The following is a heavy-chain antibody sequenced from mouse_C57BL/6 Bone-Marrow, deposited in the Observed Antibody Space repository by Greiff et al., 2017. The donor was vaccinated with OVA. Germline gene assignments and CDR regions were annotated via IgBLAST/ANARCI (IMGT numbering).Heavy chain of an antibody. Sequence: EVMLVESGGGLVKPGGSLKLSCAASGFTFSDYGMHWVRQAPEKGLEWVAYISSGSSTIYYADTVKGRFTISRDNAKNTLFLQMTSLRSEDTAMYYCARHYGSSYWYFDVWGTGTTVTVSS. CDR3: ARHYGSSYWYFDV. J-gene: IGHJ1*03. V-gene: IGHV5-17*01. D-gene: IGHD1-1*01. CDR2: ISSGSSTI. CDR1: GFTFSDYG.